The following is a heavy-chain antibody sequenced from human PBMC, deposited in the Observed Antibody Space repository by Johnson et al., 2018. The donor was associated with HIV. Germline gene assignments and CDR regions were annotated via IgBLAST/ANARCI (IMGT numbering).Heavy chain of an antibody. CDR1: GFNVADAA. J-gene: IGHJ3*02. Sequence: VQPVESGGGVLRPGGSLRLSCPASGFNVADAALRWVRQVPGKGLAWVSGINYNGGSTGYADSVRDRFRLSRDNAKNSLYLQMDSLRAEDTAMYYCARAKDAAYPYDAFDIWGQGTMVTVSS. CDR3: ARAKDAAYPYDAFDI. CDR2: INYNGGST. D-gene: IGHD2-15*01. V-gene: IGHV3-20*04.